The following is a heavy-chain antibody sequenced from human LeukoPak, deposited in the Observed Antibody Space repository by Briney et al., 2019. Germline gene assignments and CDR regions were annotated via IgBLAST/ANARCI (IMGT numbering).Heavy chain of an antibody. D-gene: IGHD3-10*01. J-gene: IGHJ4*02. V-gene: IGHV1-69*13. CDR3: AREHPPQFGSDFDY. Sequence: SVKVSCKASGGTFSSYAISWVRQAPGQGLEWMGGIIPIFGTANYAQKFQGRVTITADESTSTAYMELSSLRSEDTAVYYCAREHPPQFGSDFDYWGQGTLVTVSS. CDR1: GGTFSSYA. CDR2: IIPIFGTA.